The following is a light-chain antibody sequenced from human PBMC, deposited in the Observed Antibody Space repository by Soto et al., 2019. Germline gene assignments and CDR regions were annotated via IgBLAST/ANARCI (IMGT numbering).Light chain of an antibody. CDR3: QQSYSTPV. CDR2: AAS. Sequence: DIQMTQSPSSLSASVGDRVTITCRASQSISSYLNWYQQKPGKAPKLLIYAASSLQSGVPSRFSGSGSGTDFTLTISSLQPEDFATYYCQQSYSTPVFGQGTKRAIK. CDR1: QSISSY. V-gene: IGKV1-39*01. J-gene: IGKJ2*01.